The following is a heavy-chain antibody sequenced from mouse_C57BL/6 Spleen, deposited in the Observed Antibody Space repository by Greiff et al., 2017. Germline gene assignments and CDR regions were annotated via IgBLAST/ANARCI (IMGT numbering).Heavy chain of an antibody. CDR3: ATQIYYGNYYAMDY. CDR1: GFSLTSYG. Sequence: VKLVESGPGLVAPSQSLSITCTVSGFSLTSYGVHWVRQPPGKGLEWLVVIWSDGSTNYNSALKSRLSISKDNSKSQVFLKMNSLQTDDTAVYYCATQIYYGNYYAMDYWGQGTSVTVSS. D-gene: IGHD2-1*01. V-gene: IGHV2-6*03. J-gene: IGHJ4*01. CDR2: IWSDGST.